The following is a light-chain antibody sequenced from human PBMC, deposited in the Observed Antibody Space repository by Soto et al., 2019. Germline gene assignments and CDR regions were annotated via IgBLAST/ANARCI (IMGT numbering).Light chain of an antibody. V-gene: IGKV1-5*03. CDR3: QHYNSYPWT. CDR1: QSISSY. Sequence: DIQMTQSPSSLSASVGDRVTITCRASQSISSYLNWYQHKTGKAPKLLIYKASSLESGVPSRFSGSGSGTEFTLTISSLQPDDFATYYCQHYNSYPWTFGQGTKVDIK. J-gene: IGKJ1*01. CDR2: KAS.